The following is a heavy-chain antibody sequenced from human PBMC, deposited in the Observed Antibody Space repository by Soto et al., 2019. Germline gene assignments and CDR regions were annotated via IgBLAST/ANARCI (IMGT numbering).Heavy chain of an antibody. CDR3: ATAPYGSGNGFDY. Sequence: ASVKVSCKASGYTFTSYGISWVRQAPGQGLEWMGWISAYNGNTNYAQKLQGRVTITADKSTSTAYMELSSLRSEDTAVYYCATAPYGSGNGFDYWGQGTLVTVSS. J-gene: IGHJ4*02. D-gene: IGHD3-10*01. V-gene: IGHV1-18*01. CDR2: ISAYNGNT. CDR1: GYTFTSYG.